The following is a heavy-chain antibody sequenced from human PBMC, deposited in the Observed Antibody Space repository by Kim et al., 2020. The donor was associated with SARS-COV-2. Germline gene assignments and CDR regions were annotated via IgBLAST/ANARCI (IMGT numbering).Heavy chain of an antibody. D-gene: IGHD1-1*01. CDR1: GGSIGSSNYY. CDR3: ARATGFGTNWYYFDS. V-gene: IGHV4-39*07. CDR2: IYYSGKT. Sequence: SETLSLTCNVSGGSIGSSNYYWGWIRQPPGKGLEWIGCIYYSGKTYDNPSLKSRVTISLDLSKNHFSMNLRSATAADTAMYYCARATGFGTNWYYFDSWGQGMLVTVSS. J-gene: IGHJ4*02.